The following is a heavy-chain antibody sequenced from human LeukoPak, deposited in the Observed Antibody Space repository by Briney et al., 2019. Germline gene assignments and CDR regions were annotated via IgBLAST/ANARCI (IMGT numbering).Heavy chain of an antibody. Sequence: SETLSLTCTVSGDSISSSSYYWGWIRQPPGKGLEWIGSIYYSGSTYYNPSLKSRVTISVDTSKNQFSLKLSSVTAADTAVYYCARNHPPVTKNAFDIWGQGTMVTVSS. D-gene: IGHD1-14*01. J-gene: IGHJ3*02. CDR2: IYYSGST. V-gene: IGHV4-39*07. CDR3: ARNHPPVTKNAFDI. CDR1: GDSISSSSYY.